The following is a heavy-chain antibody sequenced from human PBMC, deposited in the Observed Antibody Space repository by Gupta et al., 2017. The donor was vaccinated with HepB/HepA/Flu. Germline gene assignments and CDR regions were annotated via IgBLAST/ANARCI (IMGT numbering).Heavy chain of an antibody. D-gene: IGHD5-12*01. V-gene: IGHV3-7*01. CDR3: ARYMVAVSHFDS. CDR1: GFPFSRYW. Sequence: EVQLVESGGGLVQPGGSLRLSCAASGFPFSRYWMTWVRQAPGKGLEWVANIKDEASDEDDGVSVKGRFTISRDNAKKSLYLEMNSLRDDDTAVYYWARYMVAVSHFDSWGQGTLVTVSS. J-gene: IGHJ4*02. CDR2: IKDEASDE.